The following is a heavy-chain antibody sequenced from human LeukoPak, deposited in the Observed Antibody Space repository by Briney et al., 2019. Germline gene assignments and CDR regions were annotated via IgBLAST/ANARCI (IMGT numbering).Heavy chain of an antibody. D-gene: IGHD6-19*01. CDR1: GGSISTYY. J-gene: IGHJ4*02. V-gene: IGHV4-4*07. CDR3: ARGASGWYGYYFDY. Sequence: SETLSLTCTASGGSISTYYWTWIRQPAGKGLEWIGRIYTSGSTNYNPSLKSRVTMSVDTSKNQFSLKLSSVTAADTAVYYCARGASGWYGYYFDYWGQGTLVTVSS. CDR2: IYTSGST.